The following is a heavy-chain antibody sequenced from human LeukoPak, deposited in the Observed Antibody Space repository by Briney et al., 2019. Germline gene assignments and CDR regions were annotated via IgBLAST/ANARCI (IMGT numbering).Heavy chain of an antibody. D-gene: IGHD2-21*02. J-gene: IGHJ4*02. V-gene: IGHV3-23*01. CDR1: GVTFSNYA. CDR3: AKDLGSVVTPPSLDY. CDR2: ASGSGGST. Sequence: GGSLRLSCAASGVTFSNYAMSWVRQAPGKGLEWVSAASGSGGSTYYADSVKGRFTISRDNSKNTLFLQMNSLRVEDTAVYYCAKDLGSVVTPPSLDYWGQGTLVTVSS.